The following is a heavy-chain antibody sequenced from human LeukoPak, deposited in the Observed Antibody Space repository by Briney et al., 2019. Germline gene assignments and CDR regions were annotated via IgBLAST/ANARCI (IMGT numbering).Heavy chain of an antibody. CDR2: MFTSGST. D-gene: IGHD6-19*01. Sequence: SETLSLTCAVYGGSFSGYYWTWIRQSAGKGLEWIGRMFTSGSTKYSPSFESRVTMSGDASKNQFSLRLNSVTAADTAIYYCARIYSRGWSLDSWGPGTLVTVSS. CDR1: GGSFSGYY. V-gene: IGHV4-59*10. CDR3: ARIYSRGWSLDS. J-gene: IGHJ4*02.